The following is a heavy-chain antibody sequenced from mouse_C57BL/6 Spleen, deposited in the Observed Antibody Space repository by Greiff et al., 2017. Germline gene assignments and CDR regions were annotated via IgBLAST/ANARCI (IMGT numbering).Heavy chain of an antibody. V-gene: IGHV2-2*01. CDR1: GFSLTIYG. J-gene: IGHJ3*01. Sequence: VMLVESGPGLMQPSQSLSITCTVSGFSLTIYGVHWVRQSPGKGLEWLGAIWSGGSTDYNAAFISRLSISKDNSKSQVFFKMNSLQADDTAIYYCASQFPRGFAYWGQGTLVTVSA. CDR2: IWSGGST. CDR3: ASQFPRGFAY.